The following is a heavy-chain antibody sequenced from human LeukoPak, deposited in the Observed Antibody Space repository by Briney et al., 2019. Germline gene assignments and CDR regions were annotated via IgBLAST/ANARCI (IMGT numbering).Heavy chain of an antibody. V-gene: IGHV3-7*03. Sequence: GGSLRLSCTVSGFSFSSSWMSWVRQAPGKGLEWVANINQDGSEKYYVDSVKGRFIISRDNTRNSLYLQMNSLRGEDTAVYYCATTRGYSYGGTIDHWGQGTLVTVSS. CDR2: INQDGSEK. CDR3: ATTRGYSYGGTIDH. J-gene: IGHJ4*02. D-gene: IGHD5-18*01. CDR1: GFSFSSSW.